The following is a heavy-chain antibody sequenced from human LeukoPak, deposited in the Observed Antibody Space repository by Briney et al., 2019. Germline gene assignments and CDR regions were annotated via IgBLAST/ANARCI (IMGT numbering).Heavy chain of an antibody. V-gene: IGHV4-59*01. J-gene: IGHJ5*02. CDR3: AREDACSSTSCYTNNWFDP. CDR1: GGSISSYY. D-gene: IGHD2-2*01. CDR2: IYYSGST. Sequence: SETLSLTCTVSGGSISSYYWSWIRQPPGKGLEWIGYIYYSGSTSHNPSLKSRVTMSVDTSENQFSLKLSSVTAADTAVYYCAREDACSSTSCYTNNWFDPWGQGILVTVSS.